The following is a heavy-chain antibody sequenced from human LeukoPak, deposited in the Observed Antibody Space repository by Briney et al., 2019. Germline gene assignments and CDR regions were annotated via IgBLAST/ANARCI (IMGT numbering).Heavy chain of an antibody. CDR1: GFTFTNYA. Sequence: PGGSLGLSCAASGFTFTNYAMSWVRQAPGKGLEWVSTISGSGGSTYYADSVKGRFTISRDNSKNTLYLQMNSLRAEDTAVYYCARVTYTSRWSVRLYYFDYWGQGTLVTVSS. V-gene: IGHV3-23*01. CDR2: ISGSGGST. D-gene: IGHD6-13*01. J-gene: IGHJ4*02. CDR3: ARVTYTSRWSVRLYYFDY.